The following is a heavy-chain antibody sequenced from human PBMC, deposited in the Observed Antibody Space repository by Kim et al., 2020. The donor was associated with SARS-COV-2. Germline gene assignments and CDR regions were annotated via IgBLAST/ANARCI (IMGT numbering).Heavy chain of an antibody. V-gene: IGHV4-61*01. CDR1: GGTVSSGSNY. D-gene: IGHD3-10*01. Sequence: SETLSLTCTVSGGTVSSGSNYWSWIRQPPGKGLEWIRYIYYSGSTNYNSVLKSRVTTTVDTSKNQFSLKLSSVTAAGTAVYYCARLRIMVRGVINGYYYGMDVWGQGTPGTASS. CDR3: ARLRIMVRGVINGYYYGMDV. CDR2: IYYSGST. J-gene: IGHJ6*02.